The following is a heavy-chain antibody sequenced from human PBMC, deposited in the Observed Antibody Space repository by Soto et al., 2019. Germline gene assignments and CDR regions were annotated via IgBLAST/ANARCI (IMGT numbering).Heavy chain of an antibody. D-gene: IGHD3-10*01. CDR3: AREGDYGLDY. J-gene: IGHJ4*02. CDR2: ISSSSSYI. V-gene: IGHV3-21*01. Sequence: EVQLVESGGGLVKPGGSLRLSCAASGFTFSSYSMNWVRQAPGKGLEWVSSISSSSSYIYYADSVKGRFTITRDNAKNSLYLQMNSMRAEDTAVYYCAREGDYGLDYWCQGTLVTVSS. CDR1: GFTFSSYS.